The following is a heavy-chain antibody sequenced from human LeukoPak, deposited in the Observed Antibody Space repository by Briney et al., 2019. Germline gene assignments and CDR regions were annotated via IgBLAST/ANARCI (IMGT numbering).Heavy chain of an antibody. J-gene: IGHJ3*02. D-gene: IGHD7-27*01. CDR3: ARETGEGAFDI. V-gene: IGHV4-59*01. CDR1: GGSISGYH. CDR2: IYYSGST. Sequence: PSETLSLTCNVSGGSISGYHWSWIRQPPGKGLEWIGYIYYSGSTNYNPSLKSRVTISVDTSKNQFSLKLGSVTAADTAVYYCARETGEGAFDIWGQGTMVTVSS.